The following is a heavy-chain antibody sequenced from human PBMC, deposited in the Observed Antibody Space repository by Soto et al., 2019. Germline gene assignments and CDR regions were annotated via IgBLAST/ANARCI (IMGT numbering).Heavy chain of an antibody. CDR2: IYSGGST. CDR1: GFTVSSNY. J-gene: IGHJ3*02. D-gene: IGHD3-22*01. CDR3: ARNYDSTAGGAFDI. Sequence: EVQLVESGGGLIQPGGSLRLSCAASGFTVSSNYMSWVRQAPGKGLEWVSVIYSGGSTYYADSVKGRFTISRDNSKNKLYLQMNSLGAEDTAVYYCARNYDSTAGGAFDIWGQGTMVTVSS. V-gene: IGHV3-53*01.